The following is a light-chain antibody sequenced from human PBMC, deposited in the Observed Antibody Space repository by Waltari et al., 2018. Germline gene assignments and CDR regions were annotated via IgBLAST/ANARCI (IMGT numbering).Light chain of an antibody. J-gene: IGKJ1*01. Sequence: EIVMTQTPLSMSVTPGQPASISCKSSRSLLDSNGKSYLSWYLQRAGQSPQLLIYEASSRFSGGPARFSGSGSGTDFTLKISRVEAEDVGVYYCMQGKNLRDFGQGTKVEI. CDR3: MQGKNLRD. CDR2: EAS. V-gene: IGKV2-29*03. CDR1: RSLLDSNGKSY.